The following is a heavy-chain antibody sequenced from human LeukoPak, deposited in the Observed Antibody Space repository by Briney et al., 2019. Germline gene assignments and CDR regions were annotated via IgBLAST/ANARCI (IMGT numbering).Heavy chain of an antibody. J-gene: IGHJ5*02. V-gene: IGHV3-74*01. CDR3: ARVRYYGSGQNKWFDL. D-gene: IGHD3-10*01. CDR2: MNIDESST. CDR1: GFTFSDYC. Sequence: PGESLRLSCAASGFTFSDYCLHWVRKSPAKGLVWVSGMNIDESSTDYADSANGRCTISRDNAKNTLYLQMNSHVSADKAAFYFARVRYYGSGQNKWFDLWGGGTGVTVSS.